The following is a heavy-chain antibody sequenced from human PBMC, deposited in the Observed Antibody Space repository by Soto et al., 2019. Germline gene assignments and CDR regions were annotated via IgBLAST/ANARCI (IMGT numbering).Heavy chain of an antibody. CDR2: IIPILGTA. D-gene: IGHD4-17*01. CDR3: AREGGVYGDYQGLYY. CDR1: GGTFSSYA. J-gene: IGHJ4*02. V-gene: IGHV1-69*01. Sequence: QVQLVQSGAEVKKPGSSVKVSCKASGGTFSSYAISWVRQAPGQGLEWMGGIIPILGTANYAQKFQGRVTMTADESTSTADMELSSLRSEDTAVYYCAREGGVYGDYQGLYYWGQGTLVTVAS.